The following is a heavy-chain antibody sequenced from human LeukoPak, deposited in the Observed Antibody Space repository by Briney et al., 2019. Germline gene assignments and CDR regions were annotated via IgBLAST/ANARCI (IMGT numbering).Heavy chain of an antibody. J-gene: IGHJ4*02. CDR1: GFTFSTYS. V-gene: IGHV3-21*01. CDR2: ISSSSSYI. D-gene: IGHD1-26*01. CDR3: ARGGSGGYGDYDDY. Sequence: GGSLRLSCAASGFTFSTYSMNWVRQAPGKGLEWVSSISSSSSYIYYADSVKGRFTISRDNAKNSLYLQMNSLRAEDTAVYYCARGGSGGYGDYDDYWGQGTLVTVSS.